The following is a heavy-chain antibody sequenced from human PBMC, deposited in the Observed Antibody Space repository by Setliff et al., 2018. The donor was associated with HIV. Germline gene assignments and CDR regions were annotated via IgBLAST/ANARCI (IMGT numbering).Heavy chain of an antibody. CDR1: GFIFNTYS. V-gene: IGHV3-74*01. CDR2: ITNDGTTT. J-gene: IGHJ4*02. CDR3: VRAPPNSEY. Sequence: GGSLRLSCAVSGFIFNTYSMNWVRQAPGKGLVWVSRITNDGTTTTYADSVKGRFTISRDNAKNTLYLQMNSLRAEDTAVYFCVRAPPNSEYWGRGTLVTVSS.